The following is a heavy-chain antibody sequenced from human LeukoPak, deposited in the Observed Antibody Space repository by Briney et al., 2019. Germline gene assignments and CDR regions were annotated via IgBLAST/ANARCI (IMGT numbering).Heavy chain of an antibody. D-gene: IGHD4-17*01. CDR3: ARHYEHFDY. CDR2: IYYSGST. CDR1: RGSISSGVYY. Sequence: SQTLSLTCTVSRGSISSGVYYWSWIRQSTEKGLEWIGYIYYSGSTYYNPSLKSRVTISVDTSKNQFSLKLSSVTAADTAVYYCARHYEHFDYWGQGTLVTVSS. J-gene: IGHJ4*02. V-gene: IGHV4-30-4*01.